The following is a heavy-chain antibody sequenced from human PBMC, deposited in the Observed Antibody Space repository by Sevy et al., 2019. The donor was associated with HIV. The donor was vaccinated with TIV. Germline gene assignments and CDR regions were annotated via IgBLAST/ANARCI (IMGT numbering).Heavy chain of an antibody. CDR2: INPNSGNK. J-gene: IGHJ4*02. CDR3: SRDLRLRGYSYGCFDY. CDR1: GYTFTGQY. D-gene: IGHD5-18*01. V-gene: IGHV1-2*02. Sequence: ASVKVSCKASGYTFTGQYIHWVRQAPGQGLEWMGWINPNSGNKNYAQEFQGRVTMTRDTSISTAYMELSGLKSDDTAVYYCSRDLRLRGYSYGCFDYWGQGTLVTVPS.